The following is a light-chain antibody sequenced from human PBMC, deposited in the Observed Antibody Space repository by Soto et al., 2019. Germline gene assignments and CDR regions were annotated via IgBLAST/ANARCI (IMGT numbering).Light chain of an antibody. CDR2: DVS. Sequence: ALTQPRSVSGSPGQSVTISCTGTSSDVGGYNYVSWYQQHPGKAPKLMIYDVSKRPSGVPDRFSGSKSGNTASLTISGLQAEDEADYYCCSYAGSYTWVFGGGTKVTVL. CDR1: SSDVGGYNY. V-gene: IGLV2-11*01. CDR3: CSYAGSYTWV. J-gene: IGLJ3*02.